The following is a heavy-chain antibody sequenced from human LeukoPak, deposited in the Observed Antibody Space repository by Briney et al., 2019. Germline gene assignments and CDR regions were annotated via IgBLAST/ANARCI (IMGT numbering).Heavy chain of an antibody. J-gene: IGHJ5*02. D-gene: IGHD3-22*01. Sequence: GASVKVSCKASGYTFTSYGISWVRQAPGQGLEWMGWISAYNGNTNYAQKLQGRVTMTTDTSTSTAYMELRSLRSDDTAVYYCARLSTKNERTYYYDSSGYYYEEWFDPWGQGTLVTISS. CDR3: ARLSTKNERTYYYDSSGYYYEEWFDP. CDR1: GYTFTSYG. V-gene: IGHV1-18*01. CDR2: ISAYNGNT.